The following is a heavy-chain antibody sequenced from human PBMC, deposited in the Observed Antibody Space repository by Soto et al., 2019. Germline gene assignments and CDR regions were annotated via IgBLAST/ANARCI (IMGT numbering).Heavy chain of an antibody. D-gene: IGHD6-13*01. Sequence: GSLRLSCAASGCTFSSYWMSWVRQAPGKGLEWVANIKQDGSEKYYVDSVKGRFTISRDNAKNSLYLQMNSLRAEDTAVYYCARDGQLVINYFDYWGQGTLVTVSS. V-gene: IGHV3-7*01. CDR2: IKQDGSEK. CDR1: GCTFSSYW. J-gene: IGHJ4*02. CDR3: ARDGQLVINYFDY.